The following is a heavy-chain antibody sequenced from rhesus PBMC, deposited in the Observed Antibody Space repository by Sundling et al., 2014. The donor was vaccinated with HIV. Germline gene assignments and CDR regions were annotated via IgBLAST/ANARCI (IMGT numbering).Heavy chain of an antibody. J-gene: IGHJ4*01. V-gene: IGHV4-81*01. CDR1: GGSISGNY. CDR3: ARKRLTFWSFIDY. D-gene: IGHD2-15*01. CDR2: VYGNSATT. Sequence: QVQLRESGPGLVKPSETLSLTCAVSGGSISGNYWSWIRQPPGKGLEWVGSVYGNSATTYHNPSLKNRVTISKETSKNHFSLNLSSVTAADTAMYFCARKRLTFWSFIDYWGQGVLVTVSS.